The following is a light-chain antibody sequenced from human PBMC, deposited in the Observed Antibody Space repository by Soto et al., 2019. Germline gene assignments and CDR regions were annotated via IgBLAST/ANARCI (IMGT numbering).Light chain of an antibody. V-gene: IGKV1-12*01. J-gene: IGKJ5*01. Sequence: DIQMTQSPSSVSASVGDRVTITCRASQNIDKWIAWYQQKPGKAPKLLIYAASSLRGGVPSQIGGSGSGTDFTLTISSLQPEDFATYSCQHARSFPITFGQGTRLE. CDR3: QHARSFPIT. CDR1: QNIDKW. CDR2: AAS.